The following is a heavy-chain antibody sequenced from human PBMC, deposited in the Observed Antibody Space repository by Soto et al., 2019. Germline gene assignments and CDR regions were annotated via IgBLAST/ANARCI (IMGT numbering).Heavy chain of an antibody. J-gene: IGHJ3*02. CDR3: ARIKRGGGYCSGGSCYRFDAFDI. V-gene: IGHV3-66*01. CDR2: IYSGGST. D-gene: IGHD2-15*01. CDR1: GFTVSSNY. Sequence: EVQLVESGGGLVQPGGSLRLSCAASGFTVSSNYMSWVRQAPGKGLEWVSVIYSGGSTYYADSVKGRFTISRDNSKNTLYLQMTSLRAEDTAVYYCARIKRGGGYCSGGSCYRFDAFDIWGQGTMVTVSS.